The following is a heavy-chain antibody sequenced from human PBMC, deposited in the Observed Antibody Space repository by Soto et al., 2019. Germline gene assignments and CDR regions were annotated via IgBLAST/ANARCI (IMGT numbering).Heavy chain of an antibody. CDR1: GGSISSGGYY. Sequence: KASETLSLTCTVSGGSISSGGYYWSWIRQHPGKGLEWIGYIYYSGSTYYNPSLKSRVTISVDTSKNQFSLKLSSVTAADTAVYYCARVKTQNWGFDYWGQGTLVTVSS. CDR3: ARVKTQNWGFDY. J-gene: IGHJ4*02. V-gene: IGHV4-31*03. D-gene: IGHD3-16*01. CDR2: IYYSGST.